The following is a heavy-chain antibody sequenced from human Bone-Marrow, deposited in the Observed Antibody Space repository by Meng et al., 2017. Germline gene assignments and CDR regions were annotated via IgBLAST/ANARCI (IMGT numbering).Heavy chain of an antibody. J-gene: IGHJ4*02. D-gene: IGHD3-10*01. CDR2: INWNGGST. V-gene: IGHV3-20*04. CDR1: GFTFDDYA. Sequence: GESLKISCAASGFTFDDYAMHWVRQAPGKGLEWVSGINWNGGSTGYADSVKGRFTISRDNAKNSLYLQMNSLRAEDTALYYCARDLRKVRGVRGFDYWGQGTLVTVSS. CDR3: ARDLRKVRGVRGFDY.